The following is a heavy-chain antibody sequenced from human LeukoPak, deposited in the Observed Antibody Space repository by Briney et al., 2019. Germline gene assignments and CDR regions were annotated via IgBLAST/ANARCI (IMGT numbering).Heavy chain of an antibody. D-gene: IGHD2/OR15-2a*01. V-gene: IGHV4-61*02. CDR1: GGSISSGSYY. J-gene: IGHJ2*01. CDR2: IYTSGST. CDR3: ARAESYWYFDL. Sequence: SETPSLTCTVSGGSISSGSYYWSWIRQPAGKGLEWIGRIYTSGSTNYNPSLKSRVTISVDTPKNQFSLKLSSVTAADTAVYYCARAESYWYFDLWGRGTLATVSS.